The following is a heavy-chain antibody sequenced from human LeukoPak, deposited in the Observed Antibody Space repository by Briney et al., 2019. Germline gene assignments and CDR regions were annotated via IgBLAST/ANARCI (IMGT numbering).Heavy chain of an antibody. D-gene: IGHD5-18*01. CDR3: ARGASGYSYGYDWFDP. Sequence: ASVKVSCKASGYTFTGYYMHWVRQAPGQGLEWMGWINPNSGGTNYAQKLQGRVTMTTDTSTSTAYMELRSLRSDDTAVYYCARGASGYSYGYDWFDPWGQGTLVTVSS. CDR2: INPNSGGT. J-gene: IGHJ5*02. CDR1: GYTFTGYY. V-gene: IGHV1-2*02.